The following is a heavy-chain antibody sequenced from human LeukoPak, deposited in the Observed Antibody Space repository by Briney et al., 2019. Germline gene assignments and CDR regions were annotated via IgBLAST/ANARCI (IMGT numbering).Heavy chain of an antibody. V-gene: IGHV3-43*02. CDR2: ISGDGGST. J-gene: IGHJ4*02. CDR3: ARDRGAAAGTFEY. D-gene: IGHD6-13*01. CDR1: GFTFDDYA. Sequence: GGSLRLSCAASGFTFDDYAMHWVRQAPGKGLEWVSLISGDGGSTYYADSVKGRFTISRDNSKNTLYLQMNSLRAEDTAVYYCARDRGAAAGTFEYWGQGTLVTVSS.